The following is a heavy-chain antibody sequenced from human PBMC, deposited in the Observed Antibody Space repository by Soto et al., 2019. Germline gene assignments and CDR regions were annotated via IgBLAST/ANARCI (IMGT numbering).Heavy chain of an antibody. V-gene: IGHV3-30*18. CDR1: GFTFSHYA. CDR2: MSYDGSNE. Sequence: QVQLVESGGGVVQPGRSLRLSCAASGFTFSHYAMHWVRQAPGKGLEWVALMSYDGSNEYYADSVKGRFTISRDNSKNTMYLQMNSLRAEDTAVYYCAKAGSHPFDYWGQGTLVTVSS. CDR3: AKAGSHPFDY. D-gene: IGHD1-26*01. J-gene: IGHJ4*02.